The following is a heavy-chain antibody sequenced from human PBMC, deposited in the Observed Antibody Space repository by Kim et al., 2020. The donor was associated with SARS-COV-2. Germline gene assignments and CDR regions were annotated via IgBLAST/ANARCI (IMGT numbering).Heavy chain of an antibody. CDR3: AREIRDGSGGDWFDP. D-gene: IGHD3-10*01. J-gene: IGHJ5*02. CDR1: GFTFSSYW. Sequence: GGSLRLSCAASGFTFSSYWMSWVRQAPGKGLEWVANIKQDGSEKYYVDSVKGRFTISRDNAKNSLYLQMNSLRAEDTAVYYCAREIRDGSGGDWFDPWGQGTLVTVSS. CDR2: IKQDGSEK. V-gene: IGHV3-7*01.